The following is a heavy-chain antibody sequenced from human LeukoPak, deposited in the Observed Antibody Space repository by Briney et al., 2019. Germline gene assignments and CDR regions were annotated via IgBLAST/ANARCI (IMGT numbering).Heavy chain of an antibody. CDR2: IIPIFGTA. D-gene: IGHD2-15*01. Sequence: SSVKVSCKASGGTFSSYAISWVREAPGQGPEWMGGIIPIFGTANYAQKFQGIVTVTADKSTSTAYMELSSLRSEDTAVYYCARSVVVVVASYYNYYGMDVWGKGTTVTVSS. CDR3: ARSVVVVVASYYNYYGMDV. J-gene: IGHJ6*04. CDR1: GGTFSSYA. V-gene: IGHV1-69*06.